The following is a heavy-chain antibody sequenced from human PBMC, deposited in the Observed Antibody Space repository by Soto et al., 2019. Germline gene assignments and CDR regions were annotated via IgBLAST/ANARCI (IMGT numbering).Heavy chain of an antibody. J-gene: IGHJ6*02. CDR2: ISGSGGTT. CDR3: AKGLVGGSLYYGMDV. V-gene: IGHV3-23*01. CDR1: GFTFNTYA. Sequence: GGSLRLSCAASGFTFNTYAMTWVRQAPGKGLEWVSAISGSGGTTYYADSVKGRFTISRDNSKNTMFLQMNSLRADDTAVYYCAKGLVGGSLYYGMDVWDQATTATVS. D-gene: IGHD1-26*01.